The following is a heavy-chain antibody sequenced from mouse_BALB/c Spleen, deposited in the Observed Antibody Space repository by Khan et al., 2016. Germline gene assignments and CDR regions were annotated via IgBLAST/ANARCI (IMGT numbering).Heavy chain of an antibody. CDR2: IDPSSSET. CDR3: ARWSSYCDY. V-gene: IGHV1-52*01. Sequence: QVQLQQSGPELARPGASVKMSCKASRYTFTTYWLPWAKQRPAQGLEWTGMIDPSSSETRFIQKFTDKATLNVDRSSNTAYMPLSSLTSEDSAGYCCARWSSYCDYWGQGSTLTVSS. CDR1: RYTFTTYW. J-gene: IGHJ2*01.